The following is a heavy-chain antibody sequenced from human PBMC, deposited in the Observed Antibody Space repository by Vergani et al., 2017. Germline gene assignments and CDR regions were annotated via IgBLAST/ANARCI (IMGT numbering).Heavy chain of an antibody. J-gene: IGHJ3*02. Sequence: EVQLLESGGDLVQPWGSLRLSCAASGFTFIMHAMSWVRQAPGKGLEWVSTLSASDRRTHYADSVKGRFTISRDNSKNTLFLHMNSLRPEDTAVYYCAKVGRSEVADTFGAFDIWGQGTMVTVSS. CDR1: GFTFIMHA. D-gene: IGHD6-19*01. V-gene: IGHV3-23*01. CDR2: LSASDRRT. CDR3: AKVGRSEVADTFGAFDI.